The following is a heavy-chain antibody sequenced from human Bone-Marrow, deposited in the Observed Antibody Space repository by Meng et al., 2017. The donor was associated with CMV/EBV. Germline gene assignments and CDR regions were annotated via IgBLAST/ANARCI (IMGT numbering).Heavy chain of an antibody. CDR3: AKIPGVVVITTRAFDI. Sequence: GGSLRLSCAACGFTFSSYAMHWVRQAPGKGLEWVAVISYDGSNKYYADSVKGRFTISRDNSKNTLYLQMNSLRAEDTAVYYCAKIPGVVVITTRAFDIWGQGTMVTVSS. V-gene: IGHV3-30*18. J-gene: IGHJ3*02. D-gene: IGHD3-22*01. CDR2: ISYDGSNK. CDR1: GFTFSSYA.